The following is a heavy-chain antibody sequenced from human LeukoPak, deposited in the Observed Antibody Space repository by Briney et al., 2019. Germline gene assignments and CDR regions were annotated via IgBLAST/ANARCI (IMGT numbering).Heavy chain of an antibody. Sequence: ASVKVSCKASGYTFTSYAMHWVRQAPGQRLEWMGWINAGNGNTKYSQKFQGRVTITRDTSASTAYMELSSLRSEDTAVYSCARDLGYTSTAARSFDYWGQGTLVTVSS. D-gene: IGHD3-16*02. V-gene: IGHV1-3*01. CDR2: INAGNGNT. J-gene: IGHJ4*02. CDR1: GYTFTSYA. CDR3: ARDLGYTSTAARSFDY.